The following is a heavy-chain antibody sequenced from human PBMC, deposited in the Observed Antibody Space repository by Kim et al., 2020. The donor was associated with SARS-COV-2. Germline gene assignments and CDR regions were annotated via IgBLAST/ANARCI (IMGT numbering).Heavy chain of an antibody. CDR3: ARGYQPTRSSGWYPRGGGWFDP. D-gene: IGHD6-19*01. CDR1: GGSFSGYY. V-gene: IGHV4-34*01. CDR2: INHSGST. J-gene: IGHJ5*02. Sequence: SETLSLTCAVYGGSFSGYYWSWIRQPPGKGLEWIGEINHSGSTNYNPSLKSRVTISVDTSKNQFSLKLSSVTAADTAVYYCARGYQPTRSSGWYPRGGGWFDPWGQGSLVTVAS.